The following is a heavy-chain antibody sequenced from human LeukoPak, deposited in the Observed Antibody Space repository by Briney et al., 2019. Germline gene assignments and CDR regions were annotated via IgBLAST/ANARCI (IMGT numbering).Heavy chain of an antibody. CDR1: GGSISSSSYY. D-gene: IGHD6-19*01. Sequence: SETLSPTCTVSGGSISSSSYYWGCIRQPPGKGLECIGSIYYSGSTYYNPSLKSRVTISVDTSKNQFSLKLSSVTAADTAVYYCARDRVSSGWFHDAFGIWGQGTMVTVSS. J-gene: IGHJ3*02. CDR2: IYYSGST. CDR3: ARDRVSSGWFHDAFGI. V-gene: IGHV4-39*07.